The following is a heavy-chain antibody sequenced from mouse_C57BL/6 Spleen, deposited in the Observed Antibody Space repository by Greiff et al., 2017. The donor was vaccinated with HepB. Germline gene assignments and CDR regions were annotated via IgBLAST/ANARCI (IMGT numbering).Heavy chain of an antibody. Sequence: QVQLKQSGAELVKPGASVKLSCKASGYTFTEYTIHWVKQRSGQGLEWIGWFYPGSGSIKYNEKFKDKATLTADKSSSTVYMGLSRLTSEDSAVYFCARRGGIYYGNYEGFAYWGQGTLVTVSA. J-gene: IGHJ3*01. CDR3: ARRGGIYYGNYEGFAY. CDR1: GYTFTEYT. V-gene: IGHV1-62-2*01. D-gene: IGHD2-1*01. CDR2: FYPGSGSI.